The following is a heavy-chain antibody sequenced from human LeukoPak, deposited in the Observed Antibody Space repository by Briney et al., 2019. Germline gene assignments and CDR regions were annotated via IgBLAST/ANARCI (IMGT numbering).Heavy chain of an antibody. J-gene: IGHJ6*02. CDR2: IYTSGST. V-gene: IGHV4-4*07. CDR3: ARDGVDYGYYYYGMDV. D-gene: IGHD4-17*01. CDR1: GGSISSYY. Sequence: SETLSLTCTVSGGSISSYYWSWIRQPAGKGLEWIWRIYTSGSTNYNPSLKSRVTMSVGTSKNQFSLKLSSVTAADTAVYYCARDGVDYGYYYYGMDVWGQGTAVTVSS.